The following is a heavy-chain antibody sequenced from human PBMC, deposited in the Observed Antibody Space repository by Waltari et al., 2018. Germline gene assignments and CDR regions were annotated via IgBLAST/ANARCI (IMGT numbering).Heavy chain of an antibody. CDR2: IYYSGST. CDR3: ARRYGDYVDY. CDR1: GGSISSSSYY. D-gene: IGHD4-17*01. Sequence: QLQLQESGPGLVKPSETLSLTCTVSGGSISSSSYYWGWIRQPPGKGLEWIGSIYYSGSTYYNPALKSRGTISVDTSKSQFSLKLRSVTAADTAVYYCARRYGDYVDYWGQGTLVTVSS. J-gene: IGHJ4*02. V-gene: IGHV4-39*07.